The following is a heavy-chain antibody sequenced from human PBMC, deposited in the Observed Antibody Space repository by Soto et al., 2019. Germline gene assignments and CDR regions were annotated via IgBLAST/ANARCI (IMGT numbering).Heavy chain of an antibody. V-gene: IGHV1-2*02. Sequence: ASVKVSCKASGYSLSGYYLHWVRQAPGQGPEWMGWINPNSGGTKYVQKFQGRVTMTRDTSISTVYLELSRLRSDDTAVYSCARGWGIAAPGPNWFDPWGQGTLVTVS. J-gene: IGHJ5*02. CDR1: GYSLSGYY. D-gene: IGHD6-13*01. CDR2: INPNSGGT. CDR3: ARGWGIAAPGPNWFDP.